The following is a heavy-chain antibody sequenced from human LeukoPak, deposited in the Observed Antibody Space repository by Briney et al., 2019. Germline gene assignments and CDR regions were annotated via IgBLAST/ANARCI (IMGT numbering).Heavy chain of an antibody. V-gene: IGHV1-58*01. D-gene: IGHD2-2*01. CDR1: GFTFTSSA. Sequence: SVKVSCKASGFTFTSSAVQWVRLARGQRLEWIGWIVVGSGNTNYAQKFQERVTITRDMSTSTAYMELSSLRSEDTAVYYCAALHYCSSTSCSIDWFDPWGQGTLVTVSS. CDR2: IVVGSGNT. CDR3: AALHYCSSTSCSIDWFDP. J-gene: IGHJ5*02.